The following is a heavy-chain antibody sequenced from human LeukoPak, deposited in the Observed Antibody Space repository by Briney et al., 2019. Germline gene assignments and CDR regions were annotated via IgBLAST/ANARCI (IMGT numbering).Heavy chain of an antibody. V-gene: IGHV3-7*01. CDR1: GFTFSNYW. CDR2: IKQDGSEK. D-gene: IGHD3-10*01. J-gene: IGHJ4*02. CDR3: ARGGYYGSGRFSDFDY. Sequence: GGSLRLSCAAFGFTFSNYWMTWVRQAPGKGLEWVANIKQDGSEKYYVDSVKGRFTISRDNAKNSLYLQMNSLRAEDTAVYYCARGGYYGSGRFSDFDYWGQGTLVTVSS.